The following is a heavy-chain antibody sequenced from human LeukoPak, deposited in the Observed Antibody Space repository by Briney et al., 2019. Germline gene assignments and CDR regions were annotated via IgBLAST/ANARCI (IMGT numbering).Heavy chain of an antibody. CDR2: IYYSGST. Sequence: SETLSLTCTVSGSSISSSSYYWGWIRQPPGTGLEWIGSIYYSGSTYYNPSLKSRVTISVDTSKNQFSLKLSSVTAADTAVYYCARTTDPPIVVVPAAMGFDPWGQGTLVTVSS. V-gene: IGHV4-39*01. J-gene: IGHJ5*02. D-gene: IGHD2-2*01. CDR3: ARTTDPPIVVVPAAMGFDP. CDR1: GSSISSSSYY.